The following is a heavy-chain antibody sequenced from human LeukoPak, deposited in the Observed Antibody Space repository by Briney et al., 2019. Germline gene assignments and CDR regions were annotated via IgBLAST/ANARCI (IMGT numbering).Heavy chain of an antibody. V-gene: IGHV3-23*01. CDR3: AKDYHYGSGILDY. Sequence: GGSLRLSCAASGVTFSSYAMSWVRQAPGKGLEWVSAISGSGGSTYYADSVKGRFTISRDNSKNTLYLQMNSLRAEDTAVYYCAKDYHYGSGILDYWGQGTLVTVSS. CDR2: ISGSGGST. J-gene: IGHJ4*02. CDR1: GVTFSSYA. D-gene: IGHD3-10*01.